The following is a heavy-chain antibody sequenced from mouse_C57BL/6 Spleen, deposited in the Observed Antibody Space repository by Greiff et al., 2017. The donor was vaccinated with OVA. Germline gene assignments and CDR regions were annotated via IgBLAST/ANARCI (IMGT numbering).Heavy chain of an antibody. CDR2: IRSKSSNYAT. V-gene: IGHV10-3*01. CDR3: VRDALGRDYYAMDY. CDR1: GFTFNTYA. J-gene: IGHJ4*01. Sequence: EVQLVESGGGLVQPKGSLKLSCAASGFTFNTYAMHWVRQAPGKGLEWVARIRSKSSNYATYYADSVKDRFTISRDDSQSMLYLQMNNLKTEDTAMYYCVRDALGRDYYAMDYWGQGTSVTVSS. D-gene: IGHD4-1*01.